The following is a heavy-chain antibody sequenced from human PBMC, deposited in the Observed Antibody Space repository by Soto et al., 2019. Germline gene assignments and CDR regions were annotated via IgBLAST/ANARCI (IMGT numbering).Heavy chain of an antibody. CDR1: GFTFSTYS. Sequence: GGSLRLSCVASGFTFSTYSMNWVRQAPGKGLEWVSYISGDSSTIYHADSVKGRFTISRDNAKNSLYLQMNSLRAEDTAVYYCARDKIFTGHYEFDYWGQGTLVTVSS. CDR2: ISGDSSTI. J-gene: IGHJ4*02. D-gene: IGHD3-9*01. V-gene: IGHV3-48*01. CDR3: ARDKIFTGHYEFDY.